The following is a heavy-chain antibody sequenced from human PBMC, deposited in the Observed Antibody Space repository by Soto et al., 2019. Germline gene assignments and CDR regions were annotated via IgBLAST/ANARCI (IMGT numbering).Heavy chain of an antibody. D-gene: IGHD5-12*01. J-gene: IGHJ4*02. CDR1: GGSISSGDYY. Sequence: QVQLQESGPGLVKPSQTLSLTCTVSGGSISSGDYYWSWIRQPPGKGLEWIGYMYYSGSTYYNPSLKSRVTTSVDTSKPQFSLTLSSVTAAATAVYYCARWLGYGPHFDYWGQGTLVTVSS. CDR2: MYYSGST. V-gene: IGHV4-30-4*01. CDR3: ARWLGYGPHFDY.